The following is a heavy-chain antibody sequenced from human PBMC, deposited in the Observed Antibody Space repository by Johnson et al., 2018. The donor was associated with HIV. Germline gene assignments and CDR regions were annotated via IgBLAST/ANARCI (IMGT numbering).Heavy chain of an antibody. CDR1: GFTFSSYG. D-gene: IGHD3-10*01. CDR2: IWYDGINK. Sequence: QVQLVESGGGVVQPGRSLRLSCAASGFTFSSYGIHWVRQAPGKGLEWVAVIWYDGINKYYADSVKGRFTISRDNDKNTLYLQMNSPSPEDTGVYHCARDRHGSGRPNAFDIWGQGTMVIVSS. CDR3: ARDRHGSGRPNAFDI. J-gene: IGHJ3*02. V-gene: IGHV3-33*08.